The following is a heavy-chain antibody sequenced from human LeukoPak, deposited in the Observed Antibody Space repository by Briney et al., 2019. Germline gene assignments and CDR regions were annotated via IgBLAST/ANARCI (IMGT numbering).Heavy chain of an antibody. D-gene: IGHD7-27*01. Sequence: GGSLILSCAASGFIFSTYAMHWLRQAPGKGLECVALISYDGSNKDYADSVKGRFTISRDNSKNTLYLQMNSLRAGDTAMYYCARDNLGSIDIWGQGTLVTVSS. CDR1: GFIFSTYA. V-gene: IGHV3-30-3*01. CDR2: ISYDGSNK. CDR3: ARDNLGSIDI. J-gene: IGHJ3*02.